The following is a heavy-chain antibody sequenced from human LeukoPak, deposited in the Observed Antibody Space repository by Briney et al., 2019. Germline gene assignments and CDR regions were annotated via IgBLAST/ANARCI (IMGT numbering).Heavy chain of an antibody. CDR1: AGSISSSTYY. J-gene: IGHJ3*02. CDR3: ARVGRATRAGAFDI. CDR2: IYYSGST. Sequence: PSETLSLTCTVSAGSISSSTYYWGWIRQPPGKGLEWIGSIYYSGSTYYNPSLKSRVTISVDTSKNQFSLKLSSVTAADTAVYYCARVGRATRAGAFDIWGQGTMVTVSS. D-gene: IGHD1-26*01. V-gene: IGHV4-39*01.